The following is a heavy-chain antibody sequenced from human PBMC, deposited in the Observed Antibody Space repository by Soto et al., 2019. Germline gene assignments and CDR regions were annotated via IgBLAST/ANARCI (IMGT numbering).Heavy chain of an antibody. Sequence: QITLKESGPALVKPTQTLTLTCTFSGFSLSTSGVGVGWLRQPPGKALEWLALIYWDDDKRYSPSVKSRLTIAQDNSKSQVVLTINNLDPVDNATYYCAHKGDSSPSRAFHIWGQRTMVTVSS. CDR2: IYWDDDK. J-gene: IGHJ3*02. CDR1: GFSLSTSGVG. V-gene: IGHV2-5*02. CDR3: AHKGDSSPSRAFHI. D-gene: IGHD6-13*01.